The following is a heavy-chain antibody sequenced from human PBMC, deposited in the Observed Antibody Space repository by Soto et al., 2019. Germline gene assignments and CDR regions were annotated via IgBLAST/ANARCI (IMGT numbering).Heavy chain of an antibody. V-gene: IGHV2-70*04. CDR2: IDWDDDK. Sequence: SGPTLVNPTETLTLACTLSGFSLSTYGMRVSWLRQPPGKALEWLARIDWDDDKFYSTSLKTRLTISKDTSENQVVLTMTNMDPVDTATYYCARSPIFAVVTAFDYWGHGTLVTVSS. J-gene: IGHJ4*01. CDR3: ARSPIFAVVTAFDY. D-gene: IGHD3-3*01. CDR1: GFSLSTYGMR.